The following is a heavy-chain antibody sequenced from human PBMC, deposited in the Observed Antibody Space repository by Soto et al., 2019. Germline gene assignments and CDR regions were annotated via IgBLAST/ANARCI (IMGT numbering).Heavy chain of an antibody. D-gene: IGHD3-10*01. V-gene: IGHV1-8*01. CDR2: MNPKSGYT. CDR3: ARGELLWSGELLR. Sequence: QVQLVQSGAEVKKPGASVKVSCKASGYTFTSYEINWVRQATGQGLEWMGWMNPKSGYTGYAQKFQGRVTMTTNTSISRVSMELSSLRSEDTAVYYCARGELLWSGELLRWGQGTLVTVSS. CDR1: GYTFTSYE. J-gene: IGHJ4*02.